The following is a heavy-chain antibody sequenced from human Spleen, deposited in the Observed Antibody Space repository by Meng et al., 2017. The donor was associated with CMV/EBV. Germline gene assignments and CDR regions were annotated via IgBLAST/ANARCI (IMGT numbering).Heavy chain of an antibody. J-gene: IGHJ2*01. D-gene: IGHD2-15*01. V-gene: IGHV4-59*10. CDR2: IYTSGST. Sequence: QVPQPHVCAGLLQPSETLSLTCTVSGGSISSYYWSWIRQPAGKGLEWIGRIYTSGSTNYNPSLKSRVTMSVDTSKNQFSLKLSSVTAADTAVYYCAGGRWYYFDLWGRGTLVTVSS. CDR1: GGSISSYY. CDR3: AGGRWYYFDL.